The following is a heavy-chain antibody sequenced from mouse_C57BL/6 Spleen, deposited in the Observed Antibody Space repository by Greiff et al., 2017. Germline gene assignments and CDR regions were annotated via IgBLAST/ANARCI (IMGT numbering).Heavy chain of an antibody. CDR1: GYTFNSYW. D-gene: IGHD1-1*01. V-gene: IGHV1-7*01. J-gene: IGHJ1*03. CDR2: INPSRCYT. Sequence: QVQLQPSGAELAKPGASVKLSCKASGYTFNSYWMHWVKQRPGQGLEWLGYINPSRCYTKYNQKFKDKATLTADKSSSTAYMQLSSMTYADSAVYYCARVVAVAPHWYFDVWGTGTTVTVSS. CDR3: ARVVAVAPHWYFDV.